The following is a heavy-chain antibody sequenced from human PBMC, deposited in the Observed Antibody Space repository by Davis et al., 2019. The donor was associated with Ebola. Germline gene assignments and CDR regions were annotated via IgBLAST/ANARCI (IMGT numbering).Heavy chain of an antibody. J-gene: IGHJ4*02. Sequence: PSETLSLTCAVYAGSFSGYYWSWIRQPPGKGLEWIGEINHSGSTNYNPSLKSRVTISVDTSKNQFSLKLSSVTAADTAVYYCATNGYDFWSGYDYWGQGTLVTVSS. D-gene: IGHD3-3*01. CDR3: ATNGYDFWSGYDY. CDR2: INHSGST. V-gene: IGHV4-34*01. CDR1: AGSFSGYY.